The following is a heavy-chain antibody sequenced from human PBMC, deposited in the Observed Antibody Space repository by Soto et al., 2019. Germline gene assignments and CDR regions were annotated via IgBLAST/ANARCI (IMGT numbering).Heavy chain of an antibody. CDR2: INHSGST. Sequence: SETLSLTCAVYGGSFSGYYWSWIRQPPGKGPEWIGEINHSGSTNYNPSLKSRVTISVDTSKNQFSLKLSSVTAADTAVYYCARWADIVVVPAATRPYYYMDVWGKGTTVTVSS. J-gene: IGHJ6*03. CDR3: ARWADIVVVPAATRPYYYMDV. CDR1: GGSFSGYY. V-gene: IGHV4-34*01. D-gene: IGHD2-2*01.